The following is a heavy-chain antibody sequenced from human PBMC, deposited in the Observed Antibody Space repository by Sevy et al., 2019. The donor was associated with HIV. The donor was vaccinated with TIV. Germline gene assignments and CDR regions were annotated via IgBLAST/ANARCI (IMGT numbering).Heavy chain of an antibody. Sequence: GGSLRLSCAASRFTFSDYYMSWIRQAPGKGLEWVSYISSGGTTMYYADPLKGRFTISRDNAKNSLYLQMNSLRAEDTAVYYCARVRYNYGSYYFDYWGQGTLVTVSS. V-gene: IGHV3-11*01. CDR3: ARVRYNYGSYYFDY. CDR1: RFTFSDYY. D-gene: IGHD1-1*01. CDR2: ISSGGTTM. J-gene: IGHJ4*02.